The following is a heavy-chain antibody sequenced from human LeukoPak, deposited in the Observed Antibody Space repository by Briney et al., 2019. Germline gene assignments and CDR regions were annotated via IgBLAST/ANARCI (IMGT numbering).Heavy chain of an antibody. CDR1: GGSFSGYY. CDR2: INHSGST. J-gene: IGHJ4*02. D-gene: IGHD6-19*01. V-gene: IGHV4-34*01. CDR3: ARAHSGGWYGLQLGVTRNYFDY. Sequence: PSETLSLTCAVYGGSFSGYYWSWIRQPPVKGLEWIGEINHSGSTNYNPSLKSRVTISVDTSKNQFSLKLSSVTAADTAVYYCARAHSGGWYGLQLGVTRNYFDYWGQGTLVTVSS.